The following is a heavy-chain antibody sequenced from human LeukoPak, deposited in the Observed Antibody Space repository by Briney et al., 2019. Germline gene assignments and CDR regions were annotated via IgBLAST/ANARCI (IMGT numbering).Heavy chain of an antibody. CDR3: ARHEYSGSYYGLSWFDP. V-gene: IGHV4-30-4*08. J-gene: IGHJ5*02. D-gene: IGHD1-26*01. CDR2: IYYSGST. CDR1: GGSISSGDYY. Sequence: SETLSLTCTVSGGSISSGDYYWSWIRQPPGKGLEWIGYIYYSGSTYYNPSLKSRVTISVDTSKNQFSLKLSSVTAADTAVYSCARHEYSGSYYGLSWFDPWGQGTLVTVSS.